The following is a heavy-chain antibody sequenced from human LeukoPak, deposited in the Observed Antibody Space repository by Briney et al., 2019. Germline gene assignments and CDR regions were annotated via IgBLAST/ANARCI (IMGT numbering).Heavy chain of an antibody. CDR3: ARGSGDYDILTGYDY. V-gene: IGHV1-8*01. J-gene: IGHJ4*02. CDR2: MNPNSGNT. Sequence: EASVTVSCKASGYTFTSYDINWVRQAPGQGLEWMGWMNPNSGNTGYAQKFQGRVTMTRNTSISTAYMELSSLRSEDTAVYYCARGSGDYDILTGYDYWGQGTLVTVSS. D-gene: IGHD3-9*01. CDR1: GYTFTSYD.